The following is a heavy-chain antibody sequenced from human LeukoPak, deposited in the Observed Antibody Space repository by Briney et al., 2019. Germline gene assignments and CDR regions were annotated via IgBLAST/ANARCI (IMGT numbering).Heavy chain of an antibody. CDR3: ARRYSSSWYVRAFDI. Sequence: SETLSLTCTVSGGSISSYYWSWIRQPPGKGLEWIGYIYYSGSTNYNPSLKSRVTISVDTSKNQFSLKLSSVTAADTAVYYCARRYSSSWYVRAFDIWGQGTMVTVSS. D-gene: IGHD6-13*01. CDR1: GGSISSYY. V-gene: IGHV4-59*01. J-gene: IGHJ3*02. CDR2: IYYSGST.